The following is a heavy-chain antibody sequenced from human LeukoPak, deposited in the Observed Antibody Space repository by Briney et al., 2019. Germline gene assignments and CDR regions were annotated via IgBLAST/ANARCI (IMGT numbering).Heavy chain of an antibody. Sequence: SETLSLTCTVSGGSISSSSYYWGWIRQPPGKGLEWIGSIYYSGSTYYNPSLKSRVTISVDTSKNQFSLKLSSVTAADTAVYYCARGTYSSGWFSFDYWGQGTLVTVSS. CDR2: IYYSGST. CDR1: GGSISSSSYY. D-gene: IGHD6-19*01. CDR3: ARGTYSSGWFSFDY. J-gene: IGHJ4*02. V-gene: IGHV4-39*07.